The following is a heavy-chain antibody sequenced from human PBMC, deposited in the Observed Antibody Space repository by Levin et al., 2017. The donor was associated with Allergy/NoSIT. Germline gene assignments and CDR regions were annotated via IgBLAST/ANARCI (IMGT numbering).Heavy chain of an antibody. J-gene: IGHJ4*02. V-gene: IGHV1-2*02. Sequence: GESLKISCKASRYTFTDYYLHWVRQAPGQGLEWMGWIVPNSGGTNYAQKFQGRLTVTRDTSISTVYMELSGLRSDDTAIYFCARGLAEKSNPPLDYWGQGTLVTVSA. D-gene: IGHD1-14*01. CDR1: RYTFTDYY. CDR3: ARGLAEKSNPPLDY. CDR2: IVPNSGGT.